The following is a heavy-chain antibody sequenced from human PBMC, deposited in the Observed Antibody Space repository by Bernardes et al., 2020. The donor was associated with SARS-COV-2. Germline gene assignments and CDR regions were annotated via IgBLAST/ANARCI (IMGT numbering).Heavy chain of an antibody. V-gene: IGHV4-39*01. J-gene: IGHJ3*02. Sequence: SETLSLTCTVSGGSISSRSYYWGWIRQPPGKGLEWIGSISYSGSTYYNPSLKSRVTISVDTSKGQFSLHLSSVTATDTAVYFCARQGTTISTSRPIHPFDIWGQGTMVTVSS. CDR1: GGSISSRSYY. D-gene: IGHD4-4*01. CDR3: ARQGTTISTSRPIHPFDI. CDR2: ISYSGST.